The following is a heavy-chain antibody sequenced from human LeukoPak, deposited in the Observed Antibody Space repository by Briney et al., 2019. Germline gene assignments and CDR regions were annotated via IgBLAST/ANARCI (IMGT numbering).Heavy chain of an antibody. Sequence: GGSLRLSCAASGFTFNSYAMSWVRQAPGKGLEWVSAISGIGGSTYYADSVKGRFTISRDNSKNTLYLQMNSLRAEDTALYYCAKTGSWGSSNYYFDYWGQGTLVTVSS. CDR1: GFTFNSYA. V-gene: IGHV3-23*01. D-gene: IGHD2-15*01. CDR2: ISGIGGST. CDR3: AKTGSWGSSNYYFDY. J-gene: IGHJ4*02.